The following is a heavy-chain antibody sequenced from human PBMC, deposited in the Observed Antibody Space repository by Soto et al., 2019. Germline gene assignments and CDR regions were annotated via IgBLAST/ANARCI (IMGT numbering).Heavy chain of an antibody. V-gene: IGHV3-11*01. D-gene: IGHD6-13*01. CDR1: GFTLSDYY. Sequence: VGSLRLSCAASGFTLSDYYMSWIRQAPGKGLEWISYISSSGSIKYYADSVKGRFTISRDNAKSSLYVQMNSLRAEDTAVYYCARDLAAAGNFGFDIWGQGTKVTVSS. CDR3: ARDLAAAGNFGFDI. J-gene: IGHJ3*02. CDR2: ISSSGSIK.